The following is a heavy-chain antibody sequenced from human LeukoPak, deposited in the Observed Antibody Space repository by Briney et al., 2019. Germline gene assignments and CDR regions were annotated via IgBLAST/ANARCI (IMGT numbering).Heavy chain of an antibody. D-gene: IGHD3-22*01. Sequence: GGSLRLSCAASGFTFSNYWMYWVRQAPGKGLVWVSHISSDGSNTRYADSVKGRFTISRDNAKNTLYLQMNSLRAEDTVVYYCVRVVGSGYYQDYWGQGTLVTVSS. CDR2: ISSDGSNT. V-gene: IGHV3-74*01. CDR3: VRVVGSGYYQDY. J-gene: IGHJ4*02. CDR1: GFTFSNYW.